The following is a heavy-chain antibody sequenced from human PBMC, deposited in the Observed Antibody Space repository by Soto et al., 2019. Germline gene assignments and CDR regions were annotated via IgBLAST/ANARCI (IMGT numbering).Heavy chain of an antibody. CDR3: ARDGYYDSSGYPTLDY. CDR2: IYHSGST. J-gene: IGHJ4*02. V-gene: IGHV4-30-2*01. Sequence: SETLSLTCAVSGGSISSGGYSWSWIRQPPGKGLEWIGYIYHSGSTYYNPSLKSRVTISVDRSKNQFSLKLSSVTAAGTAVYYCARDGYYDSSGYPTLDYWGQGTLVTVS. CDR1: GGSISSGGYS. D-gene: IGHD3-22*01.